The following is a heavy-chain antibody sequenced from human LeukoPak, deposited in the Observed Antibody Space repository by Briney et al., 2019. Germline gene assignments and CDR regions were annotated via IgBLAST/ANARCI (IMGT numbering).Heavy chain of an antibody. J-gene: IGHJ4*02. V-gene: IGHV4-31*03. CDR2: IYYSGST. Sequence: SETLSLTCTVSGCSISSGGYYWSWLRQHPGKGLEWIGYIYYSGSTYYNPSLKSRVTISVDTSKNQFSLKLSSVTAADTAVYYCASSSPRYSYGPLYYFDYWGQGALVTVSS. CDR1: GCSISSGGYY. D-gene: IGHD5-18*01. CDR3: ASSSPRYSYGPLYYFDY.